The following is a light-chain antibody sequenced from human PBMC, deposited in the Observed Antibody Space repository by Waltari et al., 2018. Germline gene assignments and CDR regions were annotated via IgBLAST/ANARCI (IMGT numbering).Light chain of an antibody. J-gene: IGKJ1*01. Sequence: DIVMTQSPDSLAVSLGERATINCKSSQSVLNSSNNKNYLAWYQQEPGQPPKLLIYWASTREAGVPDRFSGGGSGTDFTLTISSLQAEDVAVYYCQQYYSTPWTFGQGTKVEIK. CDR3: QQYYSTPWT. CDR1: QSVLNSSNNKNY. CDR2: WAS. V-gene: IGKV4-1*01.